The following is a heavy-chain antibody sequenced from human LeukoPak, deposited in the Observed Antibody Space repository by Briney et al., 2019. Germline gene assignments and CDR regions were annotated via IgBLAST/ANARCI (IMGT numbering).Heavy chain of an antibody. CDR2: INVGNGNT. J-gene: IGHJ4*02. CDR1: GYTFTTYP. V-gene: IGHV1-3*01. D-gene: IGHD6-19*01. CDR3: ARGDDVSGWVY. Sequence: PAASVKVSCKASGYTFTTYPMHWVRQAPGQRLEWMGWINVGNGNTKYSQRFQGRVTITADTSASTAYMDLSSLRSDDTAVYYCARGDDVSGWVYWGQGTLVTVSS.